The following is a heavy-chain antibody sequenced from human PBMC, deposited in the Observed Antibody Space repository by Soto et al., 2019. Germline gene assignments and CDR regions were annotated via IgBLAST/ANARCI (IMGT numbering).Heavy chain of an antibody. V-gene: IGHV5-10-1*01. Sequence: GESLKISCKGSGYSFTSYWISWVRQMPGKGLEWMGRIDPSDSYINYSPSFQGHVTISADKSISTAYLQWSSLKASDTAMYYCARHPPGLRHIRDFDWLSAGGDFEIWGQGTMVTVSS. J-gene: IGHJ3*02. CDR2: IDPSDSYI. D-gene: IGHD3-9*01. CDR3: ARHPPGLRHIRDFDWLSAGGDFEI. CDR1: GYSFTSYW.